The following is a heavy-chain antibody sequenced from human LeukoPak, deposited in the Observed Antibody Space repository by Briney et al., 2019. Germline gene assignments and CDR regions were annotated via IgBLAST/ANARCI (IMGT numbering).Heavy chain of an antibody. V-gene: IGHV4-39*01. Sequence: PSETLSLTCTVSGGSISSTGYYWGWIRQSPGRGLEWIGNFYYSGMHYNPSLQSRVTISVDTSKNQFSLKLSSVTASDTAVYYCLTNSSGSRWGQGILVTVSS. CDR1: GGSISSTGYY. D-gene: IGHD3-10*01. J-gene: IGHJ4*02. CDR2: FYYSGM. CDR3: LTNSSGSR.